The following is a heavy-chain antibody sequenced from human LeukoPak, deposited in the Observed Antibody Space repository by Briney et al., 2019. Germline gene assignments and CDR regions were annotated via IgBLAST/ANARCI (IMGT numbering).Heavy chain of an antibody. J-gene: IGHJ4*02. Sequence: GSLRLSCAASGFTFSSYAMSWVRQAPGKGLEWVSAISGSGGSTYYADSVKGRFTISRDNSKNTLYLQMNSLRAEDTAVYYCAKDYRDLGYFDYWGQGTLVTVPS. CDR1: GFTFSSYA. CDR3: AKDYRDLGYFDY. V-gene: IGHV3-23*01. D-gene: IGHD3-16*02. CDR2: ISGSGGST.